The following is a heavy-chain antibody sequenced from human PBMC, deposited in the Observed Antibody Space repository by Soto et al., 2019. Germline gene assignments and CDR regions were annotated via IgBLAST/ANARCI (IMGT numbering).Heavy chain of an antibody. CDR1: GGSFSGYY. V-gene: IGHV4-34*01. CDR3: ARGRVLRRDCSGGSCYESHFLYNWFDP. CDR2: INHSGST. J-gene: IGHJ5*02. D-gene: IGHD2-15*01. Sequence: SETLSLTCAVYGGSFSGYYWSWIRQPPGKGLEWIGEINHSGSTNYNPSLKSRVTISVDTSKNQFSLKLSSVTAADTAVYYCARGRVLRRDCSGGSCYESHFLYNWFDPWGQGTLVTVSS.